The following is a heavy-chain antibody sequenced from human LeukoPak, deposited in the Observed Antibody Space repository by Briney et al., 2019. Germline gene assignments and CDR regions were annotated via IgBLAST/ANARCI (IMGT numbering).Heavy chain of an antibody. CDR2: IREKPHSYST. Sequence: GGSLRLSWTASGFTFSDHYMDWVRQAPGKGMELVARIREKPHSYSTEYAASVKGRFTISRDDSKNSLYLQMSSLKTEDTAVYYCARGFRYGSNWGFDYWGQGTLVTASS. J-gene: IGHJ4*02. V-gene: IGHV3-72*01. CDR1: GFTFSDHY. D-gene: IGHD3-16*01. CDR3: ARGFRYGSNWGFDY.